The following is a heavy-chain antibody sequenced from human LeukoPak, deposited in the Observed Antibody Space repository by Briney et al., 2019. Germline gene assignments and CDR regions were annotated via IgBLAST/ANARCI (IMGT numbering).Heavy chain of an antibody. CDR1: GFTFSSYA. V-gene: IGHV3-74*01. CDR2: LPPDELGI. J-gene: IGHJ4*02. CDR3: VGTIASRGSEY. D-gene: IGHD6-6*01. Sequence: GGSLRLSCAASGFTFSSYAMSWVRQAPGMGLVWVSRLPPDELGIIYADSVKGRFTVSRDNAKNTVYLQMNNLRVDDTAMYYCVGTIASRGSEYWGQGALVTVSS.